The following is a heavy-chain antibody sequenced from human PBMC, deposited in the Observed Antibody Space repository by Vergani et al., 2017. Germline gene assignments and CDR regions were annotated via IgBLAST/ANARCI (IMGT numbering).Heavy chain of an antibody. CDR1: GGSISSYY. Sequence: QVQLQESGPGLVKPSETLSLTCTVSGGSISSYYWSWIRQPPGKGLEWIGYIYYSGRTNYNPSLKSRVTMSVDTSKNQFSLKLSSVTAADTAVYYCARLRITAADDAVDIWGQGTMVTVSS. V-gene: IGHV4-59*01. CDR3: ARLRITAADDAVDI. J-gene: IGHJ3*02. CDR2: IYYSGRT. D-gene: IGHD6-13*01.